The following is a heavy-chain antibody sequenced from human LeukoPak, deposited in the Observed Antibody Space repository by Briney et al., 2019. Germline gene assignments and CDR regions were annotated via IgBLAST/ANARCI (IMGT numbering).Heavy chain of an antibody. CDR2: IKQDESEK. J-gene: IGHJ3*02. CDR1: GFTFSSYW. V-gene: IGHV3-7*01. CDR3: ARDQPYYYDSSGPPSAFDI. Sequence: GGSLRLSCAASGFTFSSYWMSWVRQAPGKGLEWVANIKQDESEKYYVDSVKGRFTISRDNAKNSLYLQMNSLRAEDTAVYYCARDQPYYYDSSGPPSAFDIWGQGTMVTVSS. D-gene: IGHD3-22*01.